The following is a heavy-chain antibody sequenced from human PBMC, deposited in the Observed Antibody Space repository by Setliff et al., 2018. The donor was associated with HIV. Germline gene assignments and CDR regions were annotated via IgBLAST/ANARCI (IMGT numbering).Heavy chain of an antibody. CDR2: ISYSGST. CDR1: GGSVIISHYY. CDR3: TGDYNSGSNRFDY. Sequence: SETLSLTCTVSGGSVIISHYYWAWIRQPPGKGLEWIGSISYSGSTYYNPSLKSRITISLDTSKNQLSLKLTSVTAADTAVYYCTGDYNSGSNRFDYWGQGTPVTVPQ. V-gene: IGHV4-39*01. J-gene: IGHJ4*02. D-gene: IGHD3-10*01.